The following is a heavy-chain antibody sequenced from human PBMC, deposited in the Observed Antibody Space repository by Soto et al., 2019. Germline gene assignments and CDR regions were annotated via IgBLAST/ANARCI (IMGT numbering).Heavy chain of an antibody. D-gene: IGHD2-15*01. J-gene: IGHJ5*02. CDR2: MNPNSGNT. Sequence: QVQLVQSGAEVKKPGASVKVSCKASGYTFTSYDINWVRQATGQGLEWMGWMNPNSGNTGYAQKFQGRVTITADESTSTAYMELSSLRSEDTAVYYCARAALYCSGGSCYSNWFDPWGQGTLVTVSS. CDR1: GYTFTSYD. V-gene: IGHV1-8*01. CDR3: ARAALYCSGGSCYSNWFDP.